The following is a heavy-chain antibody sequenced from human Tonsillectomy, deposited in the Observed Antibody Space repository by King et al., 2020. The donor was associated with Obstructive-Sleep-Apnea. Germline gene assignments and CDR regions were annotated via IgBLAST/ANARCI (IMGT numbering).Heavy chain of an antibody. V-gene: IGHV3-21*01. J-gene: IGHJ6*02. Sequence: VQLVESGGGLVKPGGSLRLSCAASGFTFSSYSMNWVRQAPGKGLEWVSSISSSGSYIYYADSVKGRFTISRDNAKNSLYLHMNNLRAEDTAVYYCAREGEDIVVVAAAYYDYYGLDVWGQGTTVTVSS. CDR2: ISSSGSYI. D-gene: IGHD2-15*01. CDR1: GFTFSSYS. CDR3: AREGEDIVVVAAAYYDYYGLDV.